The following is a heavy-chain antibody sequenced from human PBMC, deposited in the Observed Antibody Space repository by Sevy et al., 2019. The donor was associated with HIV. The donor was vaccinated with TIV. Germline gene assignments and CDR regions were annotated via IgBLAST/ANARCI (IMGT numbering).Heavy chain of an antibody. CDR1: GFTFSSYS. J-gene: IGHJ3*02. Sequence: GGSLRLSCAASGFTFSSYSMNWVRQAPGKGLERVSSISSSSSYIYYADSVKGRFTISRDNAKNSLYLQMNSRRAEDTAVYYWARGEHYYDSSGYFDAFDIWCQGTMVVVSS. CDR3: ARGEHYYDSSGYFDAFDI. D-gene: IGHD3-22*01. CDR2: ISSSSSYI. V-gene: IGHV3-21*01.